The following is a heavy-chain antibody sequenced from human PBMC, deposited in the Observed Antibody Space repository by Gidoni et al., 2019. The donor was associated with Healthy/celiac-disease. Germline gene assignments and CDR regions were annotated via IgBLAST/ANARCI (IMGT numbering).Heavy chain of an antibody. CDR3: TTPPLEVVKAVNYYYMDV. CDR2: IKSKTEAGTT. D-gene: IGHD2-15*01. Sequence: EVQMVESGGGLVKPGGSLSLSCAACGFTFSNAWMTWVRQAPGKGLEWVGRIKSKTEAGTTDYAAPVKGRFTISRDDSKNPLYLQMNSLKTEDTAVYYCTTPPLEVVKAVNYYYMDVWGKGTTVTVSS. J-gene: IGHJ6*03. CDR1: GFTFSNAW. V-gene: IGHV3-15*07.